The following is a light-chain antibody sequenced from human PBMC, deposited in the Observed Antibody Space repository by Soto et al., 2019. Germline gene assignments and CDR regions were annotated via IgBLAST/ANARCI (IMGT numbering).Light chain of an antibody. J-gene: IGLJ2*01. CDR2: DVS. CDR1: SSDVGGYNY. V-gene: IGLV2-14*01. Sequence: QSALTQPASVSRSPGQSITISCTGTSSDVGGYNYVSWYQQHPGKAPKLMIYDVSNRPSGVSNRFSGSKSGNTASLTISGLQAEDEADYYCSSYTSSTVVFGGGTKVTVL. CDR3: SSYTSSTVV.